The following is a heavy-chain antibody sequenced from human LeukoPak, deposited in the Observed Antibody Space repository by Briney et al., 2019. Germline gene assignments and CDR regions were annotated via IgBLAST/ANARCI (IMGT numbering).Heavy chain of an antibody. Sequence: QTGGYLRLSCSASAFTFSSSWLTWVRQAPGKGLEWVANIKQDGSQKFYLDSVKGRFTISRDNAKNSLYLQMNSLRAEDTAVYFCAKDRFALGEWGQGTLVTVSS. CDR2: IKQDGSQK. V-gene: IGHV3-7*03. D-gene: IGHD3-10*01. CDR3: AKDRFALGE. J-gene: IGHJ4*02. CDR1: AFTFSSSW.